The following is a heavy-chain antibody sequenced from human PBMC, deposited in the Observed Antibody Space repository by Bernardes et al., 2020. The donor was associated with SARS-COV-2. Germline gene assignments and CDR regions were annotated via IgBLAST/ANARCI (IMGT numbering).Heavy chain of an antibody. CDR2: IYSSGGT. J-gene: IGHJ5*02. Sequence: SETLSLTCTVSGDSISSRTYYWGWLRQSPGKGLEWIGSIYSSGGTYYNPSLKGRVTISVDTSKNQFSLRLSSLTAADAAVYYCARHPRRLQVSGSWFDPWGQGTLVTVSS. D-gene: IGHD1-26*01. V-gene: IGHV4-39*01. CDR3: ARHPRRLQVSGSWFDP. CDR1: GDSISSRTYY.